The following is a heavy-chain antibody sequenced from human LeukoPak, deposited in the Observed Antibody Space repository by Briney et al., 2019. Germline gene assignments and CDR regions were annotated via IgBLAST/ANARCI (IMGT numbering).Heavy chain of an antibody. CDR1: GGSITSSSFY. CDR2: IYYSGNT. J-gene: IGHJ6*03. D-gene: IGHD6-19*01. Sequence: KPSETLSLTCSVSGGSITSSSFYWGWIRQTRGKGVEWIGTIYYSGNTYYNPSVKSRLTITVDKTKNKFKRKLKSVTAADTAVYYCASHAGYTSAWSSYYYIDVWGKGTTVTVSS. CDR3: ASHAGYTSAWSSYYYIDV. V-gene: IGHV4-39*01.